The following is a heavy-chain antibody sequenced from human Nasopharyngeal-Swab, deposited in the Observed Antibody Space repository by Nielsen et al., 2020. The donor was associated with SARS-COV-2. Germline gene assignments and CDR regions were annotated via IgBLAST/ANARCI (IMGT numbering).Heavy chain of an antibody. J-gene: IGHJ6*02. D-gene: IGHD6-6*01. CDR2: ISGSGGST. Sequence: GESLKISCAASGFTFSSYAMSWVRQAPGKGLEWVSAISGSGGSTYYVDSVKGRFTISRDNSKNTLYLQMNSLRAEDTAVYYCATTSMAARSRYYYGMDVWGQGTTVTVSS. CDR1: GFTFSSYA. V-gene: IGHV3-23*01. CDR3: ATTSMAARSRYYYGMDV.